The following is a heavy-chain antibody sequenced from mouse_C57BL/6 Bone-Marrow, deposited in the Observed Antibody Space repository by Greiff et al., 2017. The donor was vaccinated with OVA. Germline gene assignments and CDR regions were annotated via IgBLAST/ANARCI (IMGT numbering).Heavy chain of an antibody. CDR3: AREGNYGSSNCFDY. J-gene: IGHJ2*01. Sequence: VQRVESGAELVRPGTSVKMSCKASGYTFTNYWIGWAKQRPGHGLEWIGDIYPGGGYTNYNEKFKGKATLTADKSSSPAYMQFSSLTSEDSAIYYCAREGNYGSSNCFDYWGQGTTLTVSS. CDR2: IYPGGGYT. V-gene: IGHV1-63*01. CDR1: GYTFTNYW. D-gene: IGHD1-1*01.